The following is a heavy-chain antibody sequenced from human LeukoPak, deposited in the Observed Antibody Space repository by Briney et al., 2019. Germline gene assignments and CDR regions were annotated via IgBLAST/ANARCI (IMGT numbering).Heavy chain of an antibody. CDR1: GYTFNSHY. Sequence: ASVKVSCKPSGYTFNSHYVGWVRQAPGQGLEWMGWISGYNGQTNYAQKFQGRVTMTTDTSTTTAYMEVRSLRSDDTAMYYCARVICSGDRCYPPSAVDIWGQGTMVTVSS. J-gene: IGHJ3*02. CDR2: ISGYNGQT. CDR3: ARVICSGDRCYPPSAVDI. V-gene: IGHV1-18*01. D-gene: IGHD2-15*01.